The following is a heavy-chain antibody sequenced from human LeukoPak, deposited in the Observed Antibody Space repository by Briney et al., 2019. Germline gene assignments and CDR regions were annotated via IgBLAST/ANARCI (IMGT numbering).Heavy chain of an antibody. J-gene: IGHJ4*02. D-gene: IGHD4-17*01. CDR1: GGSISSYY. CDR2: IYTSGST. CDR3: AREGPDYGDGRIDY. Sequence: SETLSLTCTVSGGSISSYYWSWIRQPAGKGLEWIGRIYTSGSTNYNPSLKSRVTMSVDTSKNQFSLKLSSVTAADTAVYYCAREGPDYGDGRIDYWAREPWSPSPQ. V-gene: IGHV4-4*07.